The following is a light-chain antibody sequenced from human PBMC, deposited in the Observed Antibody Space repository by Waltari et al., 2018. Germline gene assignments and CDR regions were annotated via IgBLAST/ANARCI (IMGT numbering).Light chain of an antibody. CDR1: QSVGRA. Sequence: EIVLTQSPGTLALSPGERATLPCRASQSVGRALAWYQQKPGQAPRLLIYDASSRTTGIPERFRGSGSGTDFSLTISRVEPEDFAVYYCQMYVRLPVTFGQGTKVEVK. CDR2: DAS. CDR3: QMYVRLPVT. J-gene: IGKJ1*01. V-gene: IGKV3-20*01.